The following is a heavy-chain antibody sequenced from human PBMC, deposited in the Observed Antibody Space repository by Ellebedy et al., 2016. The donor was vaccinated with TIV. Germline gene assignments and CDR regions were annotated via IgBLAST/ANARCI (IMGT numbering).Heavy chain of an antibody. J-gene: IGHJ4*02. CDR1: GYSFTSYW. V-gene: IGHV5-51*01. D-gene: IGHD5-24*01. CDR2: IYPGDSDT. Sequence: ASVKVSCKGSGYSFTSYWIGWVRQMPGKGLEWMGIIYPGDSDTRYSPSFQGQVTISADKSISTAYMELSRLRSDDTAMYYCARRRDGYNSLFDYWGQGTLVTVSS. CDR3: ARRRDGYNSLFDY.